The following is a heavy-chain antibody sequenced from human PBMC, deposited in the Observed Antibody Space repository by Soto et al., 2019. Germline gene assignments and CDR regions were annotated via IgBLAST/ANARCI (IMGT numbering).Heavy chain of an antibody. Sequence: SETLSLTCTVSGDSVRSGIYYWSWIRQPPGKRLELIGFIDYSGGTNHNPSLKSRVTISIDTSKNQFSLKLKSVTAADTAVYYCARVGYHSSDYLSKWFDPWGQGTLVTVSS. CDR3: ARVGYHSSDYLSKWFDP. V-gene: IGHV4-61*01. CDR1: GDSVRSGIYY. CDR2: IDYSGGT. J-gene: IGHJ5*02. D-gene: IGHD3-22*01.